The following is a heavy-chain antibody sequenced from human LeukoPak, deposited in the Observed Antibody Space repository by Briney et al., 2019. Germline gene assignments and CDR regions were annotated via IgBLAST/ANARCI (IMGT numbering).Heavy chain of an antibody. CDR1: GYTFTNYG. CDR3: ARGFWNYDAFDI. CDR2: ISAYNGNT. D-gene: IGHD1-7*01. V-gene: IGHV1-18*01. Sequence: ASVKVSCKASGYTFTNYGISWVRQAPGQGLEWLGWISAYNGNTHFAQQFQGRLTVTTDTSTSTAYLELRSLRSDDTAVYYCARGFWNYDAFDIWGQGTMVTVSS. J-gene: IGHJ3*02.